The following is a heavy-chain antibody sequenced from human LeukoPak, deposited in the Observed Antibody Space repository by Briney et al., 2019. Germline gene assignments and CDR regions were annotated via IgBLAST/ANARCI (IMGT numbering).Heavy chain of an antibody. Sequence: GGSLRLSCAASGFTFSSYEMNWVRQAPGKGLEWVSYITSSGNTIYYADSVKGRFTISRDNAKNSLYLQMNSLRAEDTAVYYCARLTTMTTTGGPFDYWGQGTLVSVSS. J-gene: IGHJ4*02. D-gene: IGHD4-17*01. CDR1: GFTFSSYE. CDR2: ITSSGNTI. CDR3: ARLTTMTTTGGPFDY. V-gene: IGHV3-48*03.